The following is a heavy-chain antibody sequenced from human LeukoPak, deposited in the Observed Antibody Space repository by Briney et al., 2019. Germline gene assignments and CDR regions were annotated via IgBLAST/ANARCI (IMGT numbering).Heavy chain of an antibody. J-gene: IGHJ4*02. V-gene: IGHV3-21*01. Sequence: GSLRLSCAASGFDFSTYAINWVRPAPGKGLEWVSSISTTSTYIFYADSLKGRFTISRDNAKNTLYLQMNGLGAEDTAVYYCARPRGYDTRDFDYWGQGALVTVSS. D-gene: IGHD3-22*01. CDR2: ISTTSTYI. CDR3: ARPRGYDTRDFDY. CDR1: GFDFSTYA.